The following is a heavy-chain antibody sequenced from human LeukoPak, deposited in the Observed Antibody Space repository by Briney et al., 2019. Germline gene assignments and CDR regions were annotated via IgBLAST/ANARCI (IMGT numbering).Heavy chain of an antibody. D-gene: IGHD3-22*01. J-gene: IGHJ5*02. V-gene: IGHV4-38-2*02. CDR3: ARNWYYYDSSGYFWFDP. Sequence: SETLSLTCTVSGYSISSGYYWGWIRQPPGKGLEWIGSIYHSGSTYYNPSLKSRVTISVDTSKNQFSLKLSSVTAADTAVYYCARNWYYYDSSGYFWFDPWGQGTLVTVSS. CDR1: GYSISSGYY. CDR2: IYHSGST.